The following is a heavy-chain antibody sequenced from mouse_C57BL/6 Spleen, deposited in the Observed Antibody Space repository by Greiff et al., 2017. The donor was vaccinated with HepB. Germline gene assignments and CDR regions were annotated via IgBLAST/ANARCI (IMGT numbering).Heavy chain of an antibody. J-gene: IGHJ1*03. V-gene: IGHV1-76*01. CDR3: ARLNQRDWYFDV. Sequence: QVQLQQSGAELVRPGASVKLSCKASGYTFTDYYINWVKQRPGQGLEWIARIYPGSGNTYYNEKFKGKATLTAEKSSSTAYMQLSSLTSEDSAVYFCARLNQRDWYFDVWGTGTTVTVSS. CDR2: IYPGSGNT. CDR1: GYTFTDYY.